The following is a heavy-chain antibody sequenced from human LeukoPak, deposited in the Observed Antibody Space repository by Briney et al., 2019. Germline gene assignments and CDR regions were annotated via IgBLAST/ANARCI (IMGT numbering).Heavy chain of an antibody. CDR2: MNPNSGNT. V-gene: IGHV1-8*01. CDR1: GYTFTSYD. D-gene: IGHD3-16*01. J-gene: IGHJ5*02. CDR3: ASTAGMPGEGTWFNP. Sequence: ASVKVSCKASGYTFTSYDSNWVRQATGQGLEWMGWMNPNSGNTGYAQKFQGRVTMTMNTSISKGYMEVSSLRSEETAVYYCASTAGMPGEGTWFNPWGQGTLVTVSS.